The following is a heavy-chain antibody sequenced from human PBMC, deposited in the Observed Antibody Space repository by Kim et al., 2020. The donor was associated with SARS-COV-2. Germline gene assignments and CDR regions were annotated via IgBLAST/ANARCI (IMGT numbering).Heavy chain of an antibody. CDR2: INSDGSST. Sequence: GGSLRLSCAASGFSFSMYWMHWVRQPPGKGLVWVSRINSDGSSTDYADSVKGRFTISRDNAKNRLYLQVNSLRAEDTAVYYCARELKASPSIIVFDYWGQGTLVTVSS. V-gene: IGHV3-74*01. J-gene: IGHJ4*02. CDR1: GFSFSMYW. D-gene: IGHD3-10*01. CDR3: ARELKASPSIIVFDY.